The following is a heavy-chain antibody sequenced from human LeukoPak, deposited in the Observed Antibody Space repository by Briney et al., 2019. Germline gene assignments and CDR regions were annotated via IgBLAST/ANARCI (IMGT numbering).Heavy chain of an antibody. CDR3: ARDWSH. CDR2: IKQDGTEK. J-gene: IGHJ4*02. D-gene: IGHD2-8*02. CDR1: GFTFTSSW. V-gene: IGHV3-7*01. Sequence: GGSLRLSCAASGFTFTSSWMSWVRQAPGKGLEWVANIKQDGTEKQYVDSVKGRFTISRDNAKNSLYLQMNNLRADDTAVYYCARDWSHWGQGMLVTVSS.